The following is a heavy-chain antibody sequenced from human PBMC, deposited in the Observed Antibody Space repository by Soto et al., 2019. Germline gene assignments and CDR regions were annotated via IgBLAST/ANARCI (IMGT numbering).Heavy chain of an antibody. J-gene: IGHJ4*02. CDR1: GFTFSSYG. CDR2: ISYDGSNK. Sequence: QVQLVESGGGVVQPGRSLRLSCAASGFTFSSYGMHWVRQAPGKGLEWVAVISYDGSNKYYADSVKGRFTISRDNSKNTLYLQMNSLRAEDTAVYYCAALAVVDTAMADDYWGQGTLVTVSS. V-gene: IGHV3-30*03. D-gene: IGHD5-18*01. CDR3: AALAVVDTAMADDY.